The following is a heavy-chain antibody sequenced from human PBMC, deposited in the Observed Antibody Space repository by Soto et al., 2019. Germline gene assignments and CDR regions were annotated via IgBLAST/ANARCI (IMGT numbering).Heavy chain of an antibody. Sequence: GGPLRLSCSGSGFTFSNYAMHWVRQAPGKGPEFVSAIVRGSTYYADSVKRRFTISRDNSKNTLYLQMSSLRAEDTAVYYCVRQAPGQGLEWMGIINPSGGSTSYAQKFQGRVTMTRDTSTSTVYMELSSLRSADTAVYYCARDDGEPWGQGTLVTVSS. CDR2: IVRGST. V-gene: IGHV3-64D*08. CDR1: GFTFSNYA. CDR3: VRQAPGQGLEWMGIINPSGGSTSYAQKFQGRVTMTRDTSTSTVYMELSSLRSADTAVYYCARDDGEP. J-gene: IGHJ5*02. D-gene: IGHD2-15*01.